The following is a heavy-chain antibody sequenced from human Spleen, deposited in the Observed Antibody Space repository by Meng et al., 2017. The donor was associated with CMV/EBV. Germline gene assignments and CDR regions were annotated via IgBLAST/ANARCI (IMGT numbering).Heavy chain of an antibody. D-gene: IGHD4-11*01. CDR1: GFTFSSYA. CDR2: ISGSGGGT. J-gene: IGHJ4*02. V-gene: IGHV3-23*01. Sequence: GGSLRLSCAASGFTFSSYAMSWVRQAPGKGLEWVSAISGSGGGTYYAYSVKGRFTISRDNSKNTLYLQMNSLRAEDTAVYYCATHDYSPDFDYWGQGTLVTVSS. CDR3: ATHDYSPDFDY.